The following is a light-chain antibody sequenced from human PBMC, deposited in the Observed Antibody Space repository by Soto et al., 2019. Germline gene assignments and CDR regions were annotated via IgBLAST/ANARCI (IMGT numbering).Light chain of an antibody. Sequence: DIQMTQSPSTLPASAGDRVTITCLASQRINNWLAWYQQQPGKAHKLLIYQAYNLQSAVPPRFSGGGFGTEFTVTISSHQPEDFALYYCQQYSSQWSWPFGQGTKVEI. CDR3: QQYSSQWSWP. V-gene: IGKV1-5*03. CDR1: QRINNW. J-gene: IGKJ1*01. CDR2: QAY.